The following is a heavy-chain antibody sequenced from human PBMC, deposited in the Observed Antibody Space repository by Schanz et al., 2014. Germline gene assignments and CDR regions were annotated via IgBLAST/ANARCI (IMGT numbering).Heavy chain of an antibody. CDR1: GGTFSSYT. CDR2: IIPILGIA. J-gene: IGHJ6*03. D-gene: IGHD2-2*02. Sequence: QVQLVQSGAEVQKPGSSVKVSCKASGGTFSSYTISWVRQAPGQGLEWMGRIIPILGIANYAQNFQGRVTITADKSTSTAYMELTSLRSEDTAVYYCAGTYCSSTSCYTGYYYMDVWGKGTTVTVSS. V-gene: IGHV1-69*02. CDR3: AGTYCSSTSCYTGYYYMDV.